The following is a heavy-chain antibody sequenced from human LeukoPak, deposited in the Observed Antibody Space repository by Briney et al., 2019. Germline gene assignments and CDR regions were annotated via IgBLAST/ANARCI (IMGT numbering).Heavy chain of an antibody. CDR3: ARLSLWSGYYLFDP. D-gene: IGHD3-3*01. CDR1: GYTFTGYY. CDR2: INPNSGGT. Sequence: APVKVSCKASGYTFTGYYMHWVRQAPGQGLEWMGWINPNSGGTNYAQKFQGRVTMARDTSISTAYMELSRLRSDDTAVYYCARLSLWSGYYLFDPWGQGTLVTVSS. V-gene: IGHV1-2*02. J-gene: IGHJ5*02.